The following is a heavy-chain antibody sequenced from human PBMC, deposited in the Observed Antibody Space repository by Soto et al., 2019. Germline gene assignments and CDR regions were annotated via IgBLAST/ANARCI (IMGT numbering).Heavy chain of an antibody. D-gene: IGHD3-22*01. Sequence: PGESLKISCKGSGYSFTSYWISWVRQMPGKGLEWMGRIDPSDSYTNYSPSFQGHVTISADKSISTAYLQWSSLKASDTAMYYCARQKYDSSGYWTQTYYYGMDVWGQGTTVTVSS. V-gene: IGHV5-10-1*01. CDR2: IDPSDSYT. CDR3: ARQKYDSSGYWTQTYYYGMDV. J-gene: IGHJ6*02. CDR1: GYSFTSYW.